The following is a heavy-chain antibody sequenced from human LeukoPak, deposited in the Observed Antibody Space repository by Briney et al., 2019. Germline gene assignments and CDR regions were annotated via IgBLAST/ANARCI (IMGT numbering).Heavy chain of an antibody. D-gene: IGHD5-24*01. Sequence: GGSLRLSCAASGFTFSSYSMNWVRQAPGKGLEWVSSIRSSSTYIYYADSVKGRFTISRDNAKSSVYLQMNSLRAEDTAVYYCARLVSGDGYNIIDYWGQGTLVTVSS. J-gene: IGHJ4*02. V-gene: IGHV3-21*01. CDR2: IRSSSTYI. CDR1: GFTFSSYS. CDR3: ARLVSGDGYNIIDY.